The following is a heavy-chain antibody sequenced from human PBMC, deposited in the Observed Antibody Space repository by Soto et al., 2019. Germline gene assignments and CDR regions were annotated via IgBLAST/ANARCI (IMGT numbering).Heavy chain of an antibody. CDR3: ASLHGARFDP. CDR1: GDSISSRGFY. V-gene: IGHV4-39*01. J-gene: IGHJ5*02. Sequence: PLETLSLTCTVFGDSISSRGFYCGWIRQPPGKGLEWIGSIYYSGGTYYNPSLKSRVTISVDTSKNQFSLKLTSVTAADTAGYYCASLHGARFDPWGQGTLVTVSS. CDR2: IYYSGGT. D-gene: IGHD4-17*01.